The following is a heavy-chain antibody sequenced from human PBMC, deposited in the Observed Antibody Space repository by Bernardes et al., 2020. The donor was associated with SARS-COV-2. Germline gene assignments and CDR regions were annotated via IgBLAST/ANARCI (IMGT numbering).Heavy chain of an antibody. CDR2: IYYSGST. CDR3: ARQLGYCSSTSCYWDWFDP. Sequence: SETLSLTCTVSGGSISSYYWSWIRQPPGKGLEWIGYIYYSGSTNYNPSLKSRVTISVDTSKNQFSLKLSSVTAADTAVYYCARQLGYCSSTSCYWDWFDPWGQGTLVTVSS. J-gene: IGHJ5*02. D-gene: IGHD2-2*01. CDR1: GGSISSYY. V-gene: IGHV4-59*08.